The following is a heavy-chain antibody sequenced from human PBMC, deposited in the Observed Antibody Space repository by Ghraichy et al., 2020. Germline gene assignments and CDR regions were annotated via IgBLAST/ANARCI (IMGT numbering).Heavy chain of an antibody. V-gene: IGHV3-15*07. D-gene: IGHD6-19*01. CDR2: IKNRVDLGTT. CDR3: LAGLTQLDY. Sequence: GGSLRLSCAASGFSFSNTWMNWVRQAPGKGLEWVARIKNRVDLGTTDYAAPAMDRFIISREDSKTTLYLQMNTLKVEDTAVEYCLAGLTQLDYWGQGTLVTVSS. CDR1: GFSFSNTW. J-gene: IGHJ4*02.